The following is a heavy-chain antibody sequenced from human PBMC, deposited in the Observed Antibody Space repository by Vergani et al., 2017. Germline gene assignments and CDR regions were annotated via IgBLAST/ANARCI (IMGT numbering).Heavy chain of an antibody. J-gene: IGHJ4*02. V-gene: IGHV3-23*01. Sequence: EVQRLESGGGLVQPGGSLRLSCAASGFTFSSYAMSWVRQAPGKGLERVSAISGRGGSTYYADSVKGRFTISRDNSKNTLYLQMDSLRDDDTAVYYCAKSVVVAAHGREFDYWGQGTLVTVSS. D-gene: IGHD2-15*01. CDR3: AKSVVVAAHGREFDY. CDR1: GFTFSSYA. CDR2: ISGRGGST.